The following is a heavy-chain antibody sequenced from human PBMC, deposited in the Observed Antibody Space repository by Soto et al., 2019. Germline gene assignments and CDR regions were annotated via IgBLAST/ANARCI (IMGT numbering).Heavy chain of an antibody. CDR3: ANHGSGYSGYVGPFDY. J-gene: IGHJ4*02. D-gene: IGHD5-12*01. CDR2: ISAYNGNT. CDR1: GYTFTSYG. V-gene: IGHV1-18*01. Sequence: ASVKVSCKASGYTFTSYGISWVRQAPGQGLEWMGWISAYNGNTNYAQKLQGRVTMTTDTSTSTAYMELRSLRSDDTAVYYCANHGSGYSGYVGPFDYWGQGTLVTVSS.